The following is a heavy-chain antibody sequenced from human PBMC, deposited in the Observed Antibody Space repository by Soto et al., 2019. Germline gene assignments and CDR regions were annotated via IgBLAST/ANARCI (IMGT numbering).Heavy chain of an antibody. J-gene: IGHJ4*02. CDR2: IYYSGST. V-gene: IGHV4-59*01. CDR1: GGSISSYY. CDR3: ARGTLTFGGVIDYYFDY. Sequence: SETLSLTCTVSGGSISSYYWSWIRQPPGKGLEWIGYIYYSGSTNYNPSLKSRVTISVDTSKNQFSLKLSSVTAADTAVYYCARGTLTFGGVIDYYFDYWGQGTLVTVSS. D-gene: IGHD3-16*02.